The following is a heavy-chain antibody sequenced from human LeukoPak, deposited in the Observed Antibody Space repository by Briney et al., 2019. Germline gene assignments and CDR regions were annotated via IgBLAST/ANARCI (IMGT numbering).Heavy chain of an antibody. Sequence: ASVKVSCKASGYTFTGYYMHWVRQAPGQGLEWMGWINPNSGGTNYAQKFQGWATMTRDTSISTAYMELSRLRSDDTAVYYCAREFVYDSSGPFDYWGQGTLVTVSS. J-gene: IGHJ4*02. V-gene: IGHV1-2*04. CDR2: INPNSGGT. D-gene: IGHD3-22*01. CDR1: GYTFTGYY. CDR3: AREFVYDSSGPFDY.